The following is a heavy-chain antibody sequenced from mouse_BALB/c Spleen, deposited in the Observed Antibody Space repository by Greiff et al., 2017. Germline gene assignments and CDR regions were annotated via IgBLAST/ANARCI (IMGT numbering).Heavy chain of an antibody. Sequence: EVKLMESGGGLVQPGGSLKLSCAASGFTFSSYTMSWVRQTPEKRLEWVAYISNGGGSTYYPDTVKGRFTISRDNAKNTLYLQMSSLKSEDTAMYYCARVGDYDYLYAMDYWGQGTSVTVSS. D-gene: IGHD2-4*01. V-gene: IGHV5-12-2*01. CDR2: ISNGGGST. CDR3: ARVGDYDYLYAMDY. CDR1: GFTFSSYT. J-gene: IGHJ4*01.